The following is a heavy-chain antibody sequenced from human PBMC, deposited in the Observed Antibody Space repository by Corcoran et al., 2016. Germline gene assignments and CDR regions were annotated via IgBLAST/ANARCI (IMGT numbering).Heavy chain of an antibody. Sequence: QVQLQQWGAGLLKPSETLSLTCAVYGGSFSGYYWSWIRQPPGKGLEWIGEINHSGSTNYNPSLKSRVTISVDTSKNQFSLKLSSVTAADTAVDYCARQSLPGTYGDYDRAFDIWGQGTMVTVSS. CDR3: ARQSLPGTYGDYDRAFDI. CDR2: INHSGST. J-gene: IGHJ3*02. D-gene: IGHD4-17*01. CDR1: GGSFSGYY. V-gene: IGHV4-34*01.